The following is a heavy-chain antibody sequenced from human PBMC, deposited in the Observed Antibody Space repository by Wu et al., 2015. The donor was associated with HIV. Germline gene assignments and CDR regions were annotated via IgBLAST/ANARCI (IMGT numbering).Heavy chain of an antibody. D-gene: IGHD3-9*01. Sequence: QVQLVQSGAEVKKPGSSVKVSCKASGGSFSSYAISWVRQAPGQGLEWMGGIIPIFGTANYAQKFQGRVTITADESTNTAYMDLRNLRSDDTAIYYCARGRYSSNTGFFDSWGQGTLVTVSS. CDR3: ARGRYSSNTGFFDS. CDR2: IIPIFGTA. J-gene: IGHJ4*02. V-gene: IGHV1-69*13. CDR1: GGSFSSYA.